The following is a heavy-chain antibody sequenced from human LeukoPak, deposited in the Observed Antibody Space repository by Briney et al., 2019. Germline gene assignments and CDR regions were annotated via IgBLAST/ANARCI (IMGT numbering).Heavy chain of an antibody. Sequence: PSETLSLTCTVSGGSINSYYWNWIRQSPGKGLECIGYVYYSGSTNYNPSLKSRVTISVDTSKNQFSLKLSSVTAADTAVYYCARHPSYDYVWGSYRYREALYDYWGQGTLVTVSS. D-gene: IGHD3-16*02. CDR3: ARHPSYDYVWGSYRYREALYDY. CDR1: GGSINSYY. CDR2: VYYSGST. J-gene: IGHJ4*02. V-gene: IGHV4-59*08.